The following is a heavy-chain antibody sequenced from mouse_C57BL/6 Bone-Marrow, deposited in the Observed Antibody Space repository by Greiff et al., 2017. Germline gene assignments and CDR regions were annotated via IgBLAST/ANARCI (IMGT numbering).Heavy chain of an antibody. CDR1: GYTFTDYY. Sequence: VQLQQSGPELVKPGASVKISCKASGYTFTDYYMNWVKQSHGKSLEWIGDINPNNGGTSYNQKFKGKATLTVDKSSSTAYMELRSLTSEDSAVYYCAIPEDDYVWFAYWGQGTLVTVSA. CDR2: INPNNGGT. J-gene: IGHJ3*01. CDR3: AIPEDDYVWFAY. D-gene: IGHD2-4*01. V-gene: IGHV1-26*01.